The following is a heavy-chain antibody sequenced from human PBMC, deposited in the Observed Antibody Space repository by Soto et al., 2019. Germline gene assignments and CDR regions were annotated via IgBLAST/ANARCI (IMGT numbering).Heavy chain of an antibody. CDR2: IKQDGSEK. J-gene: IGHJ6*02. CDR3: ARDYGDYYYYGMDV. Sequence: TGGSLRLSCAASGFTFSSYWMSWVRQAPGKGLEWVANIKQDGSEKYYVDSVKGRFTISRDNAKNSLYLQMNSLRAEDTAVYYCARDYGDYYYYGMDVWGQGTTVTVSS. D-gene: IGHD4-17*01. V-gene: IGHV3-7*05. CDR1: GFTFSSYW.